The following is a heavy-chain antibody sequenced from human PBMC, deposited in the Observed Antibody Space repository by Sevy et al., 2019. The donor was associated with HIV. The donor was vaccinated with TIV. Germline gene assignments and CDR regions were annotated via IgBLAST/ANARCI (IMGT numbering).Heavy chain of an antibody. CDR3: ARDKNYYVSGSFDY. Sequence: ASVKVSCKASGGIFRSNAISWVRQAPGQGLEWMGGIIAVFGTTHYAQKFQGRVTITADESTSTAYMELSSLKSEDTAVYYCARDKNYYVSGSFDYWGRGSQVTVSS. J-gene: IGHJ4*01. CDR2: IIAVFGTT. CDR1: GGIFRSNA. D-gene: IGHD3-10*01. V-gene: IGHV1-69*13.